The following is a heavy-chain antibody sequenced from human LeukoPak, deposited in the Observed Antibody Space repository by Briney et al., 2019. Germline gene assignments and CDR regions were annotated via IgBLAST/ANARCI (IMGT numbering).Heavy chain of an antibody. J-gene: IGHJ4*02. D-gene: IGHD3-22*01. CDR3: AITRSSGYLTFDY. CDR2: ITNSGNSK. V-gene: IGHV3-48*01. CDR1: EYTFSNFG. Sequence: GGCLRLSCAASEYTFSNFGENWVRQAPGKGLEWVSYITNSGNSKSYADSVKGRFNISRDNTKNSLYLQMNGLRAEDTAVYYCAITRSSGYLTFDYWGQGILVTVSS.